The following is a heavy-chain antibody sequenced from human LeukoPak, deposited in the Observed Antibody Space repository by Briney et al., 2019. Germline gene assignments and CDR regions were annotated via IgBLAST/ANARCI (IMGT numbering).Heavy chain of an antibody. Sequence: SETLSLTCAVSGGSISSGGYSWSWIRQPPGKGLEWIGYIYHSGSTYYNPSLKSRVTISVDRSKNQFSLKLSSVTAADTAVYYCARHSYEGSDYWGQGTLVTVSS. CDR2: IYHSGST. CDR1: GGSISSGGYS. V-gene: IGHV4-30-2*01. J-gene: IGHJ4*02. D-gene: IGHD5-12*01. CDR3: ARHSYEGSDY.